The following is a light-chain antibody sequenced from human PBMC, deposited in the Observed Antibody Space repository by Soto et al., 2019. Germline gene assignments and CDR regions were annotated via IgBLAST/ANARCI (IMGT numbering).Light chain of an antibody. Sequence: DIQMTQSPSTLSASVGDRVTITCRASQSISSWLAWYQQKPGKAPKLLIYKASSLESGVPSRFSGSGSGTEFTLTISSLQPDDFATYYCQQYNSYPYTFGQGTKLETK. CDR1: QSISSW. CDR3: QQYNSYPYT. CDR2: KAS. V-gene: IGKV1-5*03. J-gene: IGKJ2*01.